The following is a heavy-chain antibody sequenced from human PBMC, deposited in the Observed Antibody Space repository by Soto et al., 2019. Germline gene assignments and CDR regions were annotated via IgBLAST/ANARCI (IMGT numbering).Heavy chain of an antibody. Sequence: PSETLSLTCTVSGGSISSGVYYWIWIRQHPGKVLEWIGYIYYSGSTYYNPSLKSRVTISVDTSKNQFSLKLSSVTAADTAVYYCARGQIVVVAATYYYYGMDVWGQGTTVTVSS. CDR2: IYYSGST. D-gene: IGHD2-15*01. CDR1: GGSISSGVYY. J-gene: IGHJ6*02. V-gene: IGHV4-31*03. CDR3: ARGQIVVVAATYYYYGMDV.